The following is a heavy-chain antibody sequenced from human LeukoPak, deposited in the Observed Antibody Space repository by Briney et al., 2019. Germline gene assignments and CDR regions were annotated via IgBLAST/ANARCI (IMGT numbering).Heavy chain of an antibody. D-gene: IGHD1-1*01. CDR2: IKQDGSEK. CDR3: ASEGTAYYFDY. V-gene: IGHV3-7*05. CDR1: RCACSGCR. Sequence: LRRSYVAARCACSGCRFRWSRQHPKKELEWVANIKQDGSEKYYVDSVKGRFTISRDNAKNSLYLQMNSLRAEDTAVYYCASEGTAYYFDYWGQGTLVTVSS. J-gene: IGHJ4*02.